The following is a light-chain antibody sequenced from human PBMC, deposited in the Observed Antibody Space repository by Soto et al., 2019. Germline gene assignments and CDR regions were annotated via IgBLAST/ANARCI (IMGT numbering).Light chain of an antibody. CDR2: ATS. CDR3: QQYGSSPT. Sequence: EIVLTQPPGTVSLSPGESATLSCRASQSISRSDLAWYQHRPGQSPRLLIYATSSRATGIPDRFTGGGAGTGFTLTISRLEPEDSAVYYCQQYGSSPTFGGGTKVDIK. V-gene: IGKV3-20*01. CDR1: QSISRSD. J-gene: IGKJ4*01.